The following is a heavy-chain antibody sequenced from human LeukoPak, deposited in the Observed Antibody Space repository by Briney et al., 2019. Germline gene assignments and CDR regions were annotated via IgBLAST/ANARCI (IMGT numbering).Heavy chain of an antibody. CDR3: AREIPGRGYSYGSDY. J-gene: IGHJ4*02. D-gene: IGHD5-18*01. Sequence: SETLSLTCTVSGGSISSYYWSWIRQPPGKGLEWIGYIYYSGSTNYNPSLKSRVTISVDTSKNQFSLKLSSVTAADTAVYYCAREIPGRGYSYGSDYWGQGTLVTVSS. CDR2: IYYSGST. CDR1: GGSISSYY. V-gene: IGHV4-59*01.